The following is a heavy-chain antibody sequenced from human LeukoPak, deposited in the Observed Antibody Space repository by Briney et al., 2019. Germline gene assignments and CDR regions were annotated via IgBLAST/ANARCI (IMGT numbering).Heavy chain of an antibody. D-gene: IGHD2-21*02. Sequence: PSETLSLTCTVSGGSISSSSYYWGWIRQPPGKGLEWIGSIYYSGSTYYNPSLKSRVTISVDTSKNQFSLKLSSVTAADTAVYYCARLRVTDAFDIWGQGTMVTVSS. CDR2: IYYSGST. V-gene: IGHV4-39*07. CDR3: ARLRVTDAFDI. J-gene: IGHJ3*02. CDR1: GGSISSSSYY.